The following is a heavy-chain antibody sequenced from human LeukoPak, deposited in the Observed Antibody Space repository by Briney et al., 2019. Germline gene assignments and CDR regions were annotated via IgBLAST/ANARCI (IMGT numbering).Heavy chain of an antibody. Sequence: PGGSLRLSCAASGSTFSGYAVHWVRQAPGKGLEWVAVISYDGSNKYYADSVKGRFTISRDNAKNTLYLQMNSLRAEDTAVYYCARDEDGYNSYWGQGPLVTVSS. D-gene: IGHD5-24*01. CDR3: ARDEDGYNSY. J-gene: IGHJ4*02. V-gene: IGHV3-30*01. CDR1: GSTFSGYA. CDR2: ISYDGSNK.